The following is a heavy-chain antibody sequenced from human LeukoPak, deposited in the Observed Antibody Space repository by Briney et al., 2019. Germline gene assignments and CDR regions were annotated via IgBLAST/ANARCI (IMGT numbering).Heavy chain of an antibody. CDR3: VRQAYYSESGSWTGFEY. D-gene: IGHD3-10*01. Sequence: SETLSLTCTVSGGSISGYYWSWIRQPPGKGLEWIGYIYTNENTNYNPSLQSRVTMSVNTSKNQFSLKLTSVTAADTAVYYCVRQAYYSESGSWTGFEYWGQGTLVPVSS. CDR1: GGSISGYY. J-gene: IGHJ4*02. CDR2: IYTNENT. V-gene: IGHV4-4*09.